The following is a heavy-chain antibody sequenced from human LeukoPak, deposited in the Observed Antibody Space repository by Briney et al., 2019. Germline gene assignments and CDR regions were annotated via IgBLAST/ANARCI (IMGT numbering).Heavy chain of an antibody. V-gene: IGHV1-69*05. D-gene: IGHD2-15*01. CDR2: IIPIFGTA. Sequence: GASVKVSCKASGGTFSGYAISWVRQAPGQGLEWMGRIIPIFGTANYAQKFQGRVTITTDESTSTAYMELSSLRSEDTAVYYCAGAATYIPSNAFDIWGQGTMVTVSS. J-gene: IGHJ3*02. CDR1: GGTFSGYA. CDR3: AGAATYIPSNAFDI.